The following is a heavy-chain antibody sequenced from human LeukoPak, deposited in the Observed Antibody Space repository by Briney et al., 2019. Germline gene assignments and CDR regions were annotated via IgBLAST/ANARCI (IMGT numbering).Heavy chain of an antibody. CDR1: GYSFTSYW. D-gene: IGHD3-22*01. Sequence: GESLKISCKGSGYSFTSYWLGWVRQMPGKGLEWMGIIYPGDSDTRYSPSFQGQVTISADKSISTAYLQWSSLKASDTAMYYCASSSTYYDSSGLAFDYWGQGTLVTVSS. V-gene: IGHV5-51*01. CDR2: IYPGDSDT. J-gene: IGHJ4*02. CDR3: ASSSTYYDSSGLAFDY.